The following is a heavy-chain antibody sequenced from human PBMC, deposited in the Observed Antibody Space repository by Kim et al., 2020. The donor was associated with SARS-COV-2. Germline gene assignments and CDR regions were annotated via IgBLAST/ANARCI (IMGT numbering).Heavy chain of an antibody. Sequence: GGSLRLSCVVSGFTFSNSWMSWVRQAPGKGLEWVANIKQDGSEKYYVDSLRGRFTISRDNAKNSLYLQMNSLRAEDTAVYYCARFDIWGQGTMVTVSS. CDR1: GFTFSNSW. V-gene: IGHV3-7*01. CDR2: IKQDGSEK. CDR3: ARFDI. J-gene: IGHJ3*02.